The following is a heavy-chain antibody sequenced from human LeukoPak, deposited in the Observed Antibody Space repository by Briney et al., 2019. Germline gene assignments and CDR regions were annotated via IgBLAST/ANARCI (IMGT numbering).Heavy chain of an antibody. D-gene: IGHD6-13*01. V-gene: IGHV3-30*03. CDR2: MSYDGSNK. Sequence: GGSLRLSCAVSGFTFSSYGMHSVRQAPGKGLEWVAVMSYDGSNKNYADSVRGRFTISRDNAKNTLYLQMNSLRAEDTAVYYCARSSSWYKHDAFDIWGQGTVVTVSS. J-gene: IGHJ3*02. CDR3: ARSSSWYKHDAFDI. CDR1: GFTFSSYG.